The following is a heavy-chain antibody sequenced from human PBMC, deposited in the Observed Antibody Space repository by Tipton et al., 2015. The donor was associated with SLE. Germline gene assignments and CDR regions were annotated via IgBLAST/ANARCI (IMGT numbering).Heavy chain of an antibody. CDR3: ARDAYGDSTVLPDY. CDR2: ISRSGDRT. D-gene: IGHD4-17*01. Sequence: SLRLSCAASGFTFNNFAMCWVRQAPGRGLVWVSSISRSGDRTYYAGSVQGRFTISRDNSKNTLYLQMNRLSVEDAAIYYCARDAYGDSTVLPDYWGQGTLVTVAS. J-gene: IGHJ4*02. V-gene: IGHV3-23*01. CDR1: GFTFNNFA.